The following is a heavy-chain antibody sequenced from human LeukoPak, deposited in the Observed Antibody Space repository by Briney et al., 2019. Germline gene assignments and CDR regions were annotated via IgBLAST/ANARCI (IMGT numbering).Heavy chain of an antibody. CDR1: GYSISSGYY. D-gene: IGHD3-10*01. Sequence: SETLSLTCAVSGYSISSGYYWGWIRQPPGKGLEGIGSKYHSGRTYYNPSLKSRVTISVDTSKNQFSLKLSSVTAADTAVYYCARAGQRAFDIWGQGTMVTVSS. J-gene: IGHJ3*02. V-gene: IGHV4-38-2*01. CDR2: KYHSGRT. CDR3: ARAGQRAFDI.